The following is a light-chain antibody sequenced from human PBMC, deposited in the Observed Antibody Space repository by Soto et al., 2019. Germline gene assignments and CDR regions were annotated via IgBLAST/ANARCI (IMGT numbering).Light chain of an antibody. J-gene: IGKJ1*01. Sequence: EIVMTQSPATLSVSPGERATLSCRASQSVSSNLAWYQQKPGQAPRLLIYDASTRATGIPARFSGTGSGTEFTLTISSLQSEDSALYYCQQHNDWPPWTFGQGTKVEIK. CDR2: DAS. CDR3: QQHNDWPPWT. CDR1: QSVSSN. V-gene: IGKV3-15*01.